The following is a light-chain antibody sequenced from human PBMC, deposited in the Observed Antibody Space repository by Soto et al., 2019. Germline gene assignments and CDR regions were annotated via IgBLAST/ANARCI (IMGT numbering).Light chain of an antibody. Sequence: SAPAPPSPPFWSPGKAITLSRPRNRSYIGAYDYVSWFQQHPGKAPKLMISEVNNRPSGVSNRFSGSKSGNTAYLTISGLQVEDEAEYFCFSFTTTSTHVFGTGTKVTVL. CDR1: RSYIGAYDY. CDR2: EVN. J-gene: IGLJ1*01. V-gene: IGLV2-14*01. CDR3: FSFTTTSTHV.